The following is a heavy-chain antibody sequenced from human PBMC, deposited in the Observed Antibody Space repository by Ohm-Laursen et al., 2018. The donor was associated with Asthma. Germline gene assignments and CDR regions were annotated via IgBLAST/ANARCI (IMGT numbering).Heavy chain of an antibody. D-gene: IGHD6-6*01. V-gene: IGHV3-9*01. Sequence: SLRLSCTASGFSFHEYAMHWVRQSPGKGLEWVSGISWNSGSIGYVDSVKGRFTISRDNAKNLLFLEMINLRAEDTAVYYCATSRRLGYWGQGTLVTVSS. CDR1: GFSFHEYA. CDR3: ATSRRLGY. CDR2: ISWNSGSI. J-gene: IGHJ4*02.